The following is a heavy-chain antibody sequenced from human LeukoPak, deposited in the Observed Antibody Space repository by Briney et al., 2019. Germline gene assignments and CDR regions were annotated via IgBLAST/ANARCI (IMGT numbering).Heavy chain of an antibody. V-gene: IGHV3-74*01. CDR2: INSDGSST. J-gene: IGHJ4*02. CDR3: ARPYYYYSSRVDY. Sequence: GGSPRLSCAASGFTFSSYWMHWVRQAPGKGLVWVSRINSDGSSTSYADSVKGRFTISRDNAKNTLYLQMNSLRAEDTAVYYCARPYYYYSSRVDYWGQGTLVTVSS. D-gene: IGHD3-22*01. CDR1: GFTFSSYW.